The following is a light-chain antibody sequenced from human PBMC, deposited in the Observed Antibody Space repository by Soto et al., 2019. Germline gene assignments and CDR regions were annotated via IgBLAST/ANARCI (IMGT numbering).Light chain of an antibody. CDR3: HQYGTFPWT. CDR2: GAS. Sequence: EIVLTQSPGTLSLSPGERATLSCRASQTVSSNFLAWYHQKPGQAPRLLIYGASSRATGIPDRFSGSGSGTDFTLTISRLEPEDLAVYYCHQYGTFPWTFGQGTKVEIK. J-gene: IGKJ1*01. V-gene: IGKV3-20*01. CDR1: QTVSSNF.